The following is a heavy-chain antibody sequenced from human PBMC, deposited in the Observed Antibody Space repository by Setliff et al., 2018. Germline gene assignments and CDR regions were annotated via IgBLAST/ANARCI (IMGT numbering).Heavy chain of an antibody. CDR1: DGSLYSGNYY. D-gene: IGHD3-10*01. V-gene: IGHV4-61*09. CDR3: ARGYYNGRGYYYLPCSFDS. Sequence: SSETLSLTCTVSDGSLYSGNYYWTWIRQPAGKALEWIGHIHGTEGTHYNPSLESRVTISRDKSPNQFSLMLRSVTAAGTALYYCARGYYNGRGYYYLPCSFDSWGRGIVVTVSS. CDR2: IHGTEGT. J-gene: IGHJ4*02.